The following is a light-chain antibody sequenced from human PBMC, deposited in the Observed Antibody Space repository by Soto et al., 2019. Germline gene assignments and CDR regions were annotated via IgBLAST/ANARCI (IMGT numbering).Light chain of an antibody. Sequence: DIVMTQSPDSLAVSLGERATINCKSSQSVLYSSNNKNYLAWYQQKPGQPPKLLIYWASTRESGVPDRFSGSGSGTDFTLTISSLQAEDVAVYYCQQYYSKPQTFGQGTKLEIK. CDR2: WAS. V-gene: IGKV4-1*01. J-gene: IGKJ2*01. CDR1: QSVLYSSNNKNY. CDR3: QQYYSKPQT.